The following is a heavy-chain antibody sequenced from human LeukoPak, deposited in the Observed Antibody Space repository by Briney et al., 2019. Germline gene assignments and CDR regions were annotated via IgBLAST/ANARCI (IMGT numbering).Heavy chain of an antibody. CDR2: IIPIFGTA. CDR1: GGTFNSYA. Sequence: GASVKVSCKASGGTFNSYAISWVRQAPGQGLEWMGGIIPIFGTANYAQKFQGRVTITADESTSTAYMELSSLRSEDTAVYYCARDRRFGELYDPWGQGTLVTVSS. J-gene: IGHJ5*02. CDR3: ARDRRFGELYDP. D-gene: IGHD3-10*01. V-gene: IGHV1-69*01.